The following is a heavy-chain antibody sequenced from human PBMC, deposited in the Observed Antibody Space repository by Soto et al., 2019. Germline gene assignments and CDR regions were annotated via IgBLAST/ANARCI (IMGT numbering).Heavy chain of an antibody. CDR3: ARGCYYDTSWAKLNHYGLDV. CDR2: ISPYDDKT. J-gene: IGHJ6*02. Sequence: QVKLVQSAAEVKKPGASVKVSCKASGYTFIRYGISWVRQAPGQGFEWMGWISPYDDKTINAQKLQGRVIMTTDTSTRIVYMELRGLKSDDTAVYYCARGCYYDTSWAKLNHYGLDVWGQGTSVTVSS. D-gene: IGHD3-16*01. CDR1: GYTFIRYG. V-gene: IGHV1-18*01.